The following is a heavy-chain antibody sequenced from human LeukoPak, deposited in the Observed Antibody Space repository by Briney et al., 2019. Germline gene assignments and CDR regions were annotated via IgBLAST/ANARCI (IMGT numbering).Heavy chain of an antibody. Sequence: GASVKVSCKASGYTFTSYYMHWVRQAPGQGLEWMGIINPSGGSTSYAQKLQGRVTMTRDTSTSTVYMELSSLRSKDTAVYYCARAVPPWTDLSANPYLRPAVVEGRGMDVWGQGTTVTVSS. V-gene: IGHV1-46*01. CDR1: GYTFTSYY. CDR3: ARAVPPWTDLSANPYLRPAVVEGRGMDV. D-gene: IGHD4-23*01. CDR2: INPSGGST. J-gene: IGHJ6*02.